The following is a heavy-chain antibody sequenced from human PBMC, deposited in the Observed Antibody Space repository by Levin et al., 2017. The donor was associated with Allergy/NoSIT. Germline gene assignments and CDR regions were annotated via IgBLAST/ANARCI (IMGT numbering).Heavy chain of an antibody. D-gene: IGHD2-21*02. CDR3: TTDGTVLVTATFFDN. CDR2: IKRSADGGTT. V-gene: IGHV3-15*01. J-gene: IGHJ4*02. CDR1: GFTFSNAW. Sequence: TGGSLRLSCAASGFTFSNAWMNWVRQTPGKGLEWVGRIKRSADGGTTDYAAPVKGRFSISRDDSKDTLYLQMNSLKIDDTGVYYCTTDGTVLVTATFFDNWGQGTLVTVSS.